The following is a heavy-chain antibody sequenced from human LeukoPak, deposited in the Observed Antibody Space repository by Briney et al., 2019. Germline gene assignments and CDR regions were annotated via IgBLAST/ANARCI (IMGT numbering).Heavy chain of an antibody. CDR3: ARDATLACELPNRGWFDP. J-gene: IGHJ5*02. Sequence: SETLSLTCTVSGGSISSYYWSWIRQPAGKGLEWIGRIYTSGSTSYNPPLKSRVTMSVDTSKNQFSLKLSSVTAADTAVYYCARDATLACELPNRGWFDPWGQGTLVTVSS. D-gene: IGHD1-26*01. V-gene: IGHV4-4*07. CDR2: IYTSGST. CDR1: GGSISSYY.